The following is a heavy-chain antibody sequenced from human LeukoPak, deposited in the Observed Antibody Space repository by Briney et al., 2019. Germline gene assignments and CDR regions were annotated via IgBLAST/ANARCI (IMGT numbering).Heavy chain of an antibody. D-gene: IGHD6-6*01. V-gene: IGHV1-24*01. CDR2: FDPEDGET. Sequence: GASVKVSCKVSGYTLTELAMHWVRQAPGKGLEWMGGFDPEDGETINVQKFQGRVIMTEDTSTDRAYMELSSLRSEDTAVYYCARGSSSSFPYYYYYMDVWGKGTTVTVSS. CDR3: ARGSSSSFPYYYYYMDV. CDR1: GYTLTELA. J-gene: IGHJ6*03.